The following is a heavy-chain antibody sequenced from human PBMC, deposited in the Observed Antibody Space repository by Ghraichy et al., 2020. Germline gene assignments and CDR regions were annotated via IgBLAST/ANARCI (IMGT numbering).Heavy chain of an antibody. Sequence: SETLSLTCAVYGGSFSGYYWSWIRQPPGKGLEWIGEINHSGSTNYNPSLKSRVTISVDTSKNQFSLKLSSVTAADTAVYYCARGEVGQHDDAFDIWGQGTMVTVSS. CDR3: ARGEVGQHDDAFDI. CDR1: GGSFSGYY. V-gene: IGHV4-34*01. D-gene: IGHD1-26*01. J-gene: IGHJ3*02. CDR2: INHSGST.